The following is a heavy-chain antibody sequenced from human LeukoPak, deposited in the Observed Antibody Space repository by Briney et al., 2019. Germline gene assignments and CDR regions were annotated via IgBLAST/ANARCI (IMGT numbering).Heavy chain of an antibody. CDR2: INPNSGGT. CDR3: ARDPKRYGIVDY. CDR1: GYTFTGYY. D-gene: IGHD4-17*01. Sequence: APVKVSCKASGYTFTGYYMHWVRQAPGQGLEWMGWINPNSGGTNYAQKFQGRVTMTRDTSISTAYMELSRLRSDDTAVYYCARDPKRYGIVDYWGQGTLVTVSS. J-gene: IGHJ4*02. V-gene: IGHV1-2*02.